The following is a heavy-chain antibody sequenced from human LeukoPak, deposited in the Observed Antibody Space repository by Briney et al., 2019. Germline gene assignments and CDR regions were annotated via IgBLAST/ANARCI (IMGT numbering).Heavy chain of an antibody. CDR2: ISSSGSTI. CDR1: GFTLSDYY. V-gene: IGHV3-11*01. CDR3: ARDKFYDFWSGYYQYYFDY. D-gene: IGHD3-3*01. Sequence: GGSLRLSCAASGFTLSDYYMSWIRQAPGKGLEWVSYISSSGSTIYYADSVKGRFTISRDNAKNSLYLQMNSLRAEDTAVYYCARDKFYDFWSGYYQYYFDYWGQGTLVTVSS. J-gene: IGHJ4*02.